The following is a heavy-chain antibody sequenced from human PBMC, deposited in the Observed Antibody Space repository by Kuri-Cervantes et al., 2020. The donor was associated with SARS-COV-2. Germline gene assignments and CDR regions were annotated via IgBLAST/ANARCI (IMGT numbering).Heavy chain of an antibody. V-gene: IGHV1-69*13. J-gene: IGHJ6*03. D-gene: IGHD2-8*01. CDR1: GGTFSHYA. CDR3: ARDGRYCTDGVCSYSYFYYMDV. Sequence: SVKVSCKACGGTFSHYAICWVQQAPGQGLEWMGGLIPVFGTTSYAQKFQGRVTITADESTSTAYMELRSLRSEDTAVYYCARDGRYCTDGVCSYSYFYYMDVWGKGTTVTVSS. CDR2: LIPVFGTT.